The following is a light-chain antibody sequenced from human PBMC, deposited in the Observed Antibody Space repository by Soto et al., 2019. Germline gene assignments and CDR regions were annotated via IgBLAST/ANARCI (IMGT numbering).Light chain of an antibody. CDR3: SSYTTSSTHL. Sequence: QSALTQPASVSGSPGQSITISCTGTSSDVGGYNYVSWYQQHPGKAPKLVIFDVSDRPSGVSNRFSGSKSGNTASLTISGLPPEDEAEYYCSSYTTSSTHLFGGGTKLTVL. CDR1: SSDVGGYNY. J-gene: IGLJ2*01. CDR2: DVS. V-gene: IGLV2-14*03.